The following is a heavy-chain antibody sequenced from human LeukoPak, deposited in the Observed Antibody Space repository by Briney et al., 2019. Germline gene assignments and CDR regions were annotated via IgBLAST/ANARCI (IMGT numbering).Heavy chain of an antibody. CDR3: ARGRERSYLFDY. CDR2: ITPIFGTA. V-gene: IGHV1-69*13. CDR1: GGTFSSYA. J-gene: IGHJ4*02. Sequence: GASVKVSCKASGGTFSSYAISWVRQAPGQGLEWMGGITPIFGTANYAQKFQGRVTITADESTSTAYMELSSLRSEDTAVYYCARGRERSYLFDYWGQGTLVTVSS. D-gene: IGHD1-26*01.